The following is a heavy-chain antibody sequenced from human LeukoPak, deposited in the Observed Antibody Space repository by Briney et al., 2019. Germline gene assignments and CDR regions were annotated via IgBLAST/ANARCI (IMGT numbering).Heavy chain of an antibody. CDR3: ARKSGYEMYYYYYYMDV. Sequence: GGSLRLSCAASGFTFSSYSMNWVRQAPGKGLEWVLSISSSSSYIYYADSVKGRFTISRDNAKNSLYLQMNSLRAEDTAVYYCARKSGYEMYYYYYYMDVWGKGTTVTVSS. CDR2: ISSSSSYI. CDR1: GFTFSSYS. D-gene: IGHD5-12*01. V-gene: IGHV3-21*01. J-gene: IGHJ6*03.